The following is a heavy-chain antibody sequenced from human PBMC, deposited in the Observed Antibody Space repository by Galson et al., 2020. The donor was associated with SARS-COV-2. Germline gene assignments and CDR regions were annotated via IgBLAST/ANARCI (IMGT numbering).Heavy chain of an antibody. Sequence: ASVKVPCKASGYTLTGYYMHWVRQAPGHGLEWMGWINPNSGGTHYAQKFQGRVTMTRDTSISTAYMELSRLRSDDTAVYYGARDAGAGLRSPLDYWGQGTLVTVAS. CDR1: GYTLTGYY. CDR3: ARDAGAGLRSPLDY. J-gene: IGHJ4*02. V-gene: IGHV1-2*02. D-gene: IGHD5-12*01. CDR2: INPNSGGT.